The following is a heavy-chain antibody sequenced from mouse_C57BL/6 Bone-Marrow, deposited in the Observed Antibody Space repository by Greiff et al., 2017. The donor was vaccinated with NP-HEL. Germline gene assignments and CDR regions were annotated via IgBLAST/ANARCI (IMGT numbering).Heavy chain of an antibody. CDR1: GFNIKDYY. CDR2: IDPEDGDT. V-gene: IGHV14-1*01. J-gene: IGHJ2*01. Sequence: VQLQQSGAELVRPGASVKLSCTASGFNIKDYYMHWVKQRPEQGLEWIGRIDPEDGDTEYAPKFQGKATMTADTSSNTAYLQLSSLTSEDTAVYYCTTWFWDYDGDFDYWGQGTTLTVSS. CDR3: TTWFWDYDGDFDY. D-gene: IGHD2-4*01.